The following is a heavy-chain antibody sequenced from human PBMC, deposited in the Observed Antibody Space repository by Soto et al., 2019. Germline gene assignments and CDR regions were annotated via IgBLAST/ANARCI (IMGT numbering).Heavy chain of an antibody. CDR3: ARDGGYGGSFLSKGVDV. V-gene: IGHV3-33*01. J-gene: IGHJ6*02. CDR1: GFTFSSYG. D-gene: IGHD2-15*01. Sequence: GGSLRLSCTASGFTFSSYGMHWVRQAPGKGLGWVTVIWYDGSTKYYADSVKGRFTISRDNSKNTLYLQMNGLRAEDTAIYYCARDGGYGGSFLSKGVDVWGQGTTVTVSS. CDR2: IWYDGSTK.